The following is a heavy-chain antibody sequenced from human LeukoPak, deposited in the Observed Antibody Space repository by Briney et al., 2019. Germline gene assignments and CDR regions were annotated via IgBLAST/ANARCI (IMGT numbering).Heavy chain of an antibody. CDR2: IWYDGSNK. Sequence: GRSLRLSRAASGFTFSSYGMHWVRQAPGKGLEWVAVIWYDGSNKYYADSVKGRFTISRDNSKNTLYLQMNSLRAEDTAVYYCAKAYCGGDCYSLVGAFDIWGQGTMVTVSS. D-gene: IGHD2-21*02. CDR3: AKAYCGGDCYSLVGAFDI. J-gene: IGHJ3*02. CDR1: GFTFSSYG. V-gene: IGHV3-33*06.